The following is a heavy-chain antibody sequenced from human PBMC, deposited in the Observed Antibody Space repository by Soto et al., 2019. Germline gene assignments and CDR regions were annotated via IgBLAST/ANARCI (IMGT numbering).Heavy chain of an antibody. CDR2: ISSSSSYT. J-gene: IGHJ4*02. CDR1: GFTFSDYY. V-gene: IGHV3-11*03. CDR3: ASAAVTAPDY. D-gene: IGHD2-21*02. Sequence: GGSLRLSCAASGFTFSDYYMSWIRQAPGKGLEWVSYISSSSSYTNYADSVKGRFTISRDNSKNTLYLQMNSLRAEDTAVYYCASAAVTAPDYWGKGTLVTVSS.